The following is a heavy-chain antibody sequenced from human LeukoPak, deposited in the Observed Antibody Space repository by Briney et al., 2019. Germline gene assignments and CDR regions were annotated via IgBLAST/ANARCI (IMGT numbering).Heavy chain of an antibody. CDR2: IVAGSGNT. D-gene: IGHD3-22*01. CDR1: GFTFSSAA. V-gene: IGHV1-58*02. CDR3: EAVDLFDSVKLDP. Sequence: SVKVSCKASGFTFSSAAIQWVRQARGQRLEWIALIVAGSGNTDYAQKFQERVTITRDMATSTSYLEVRSLRPEDTAIYYCEAVDLFDSVKLDPWGQGSLVTVSS. J-gene: IGHJ5*02.